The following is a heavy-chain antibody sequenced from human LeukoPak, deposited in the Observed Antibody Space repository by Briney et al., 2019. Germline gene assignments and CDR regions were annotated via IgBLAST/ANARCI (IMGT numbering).Heavy chain of an antibody. CDR1: GFTFSSYA. V-gene: IGHV3-23*01. J-gene: IGHJ4*01. CDR2: ISGSGGST. Sequence: PGGSLRLSCAASGFTFSSYAMSWVRQAPGKGLEWVSAISGSGGSTYYADSVKGRFTISRDNSKNTLYLQMNNLRAEDTAIYYCARDFTSQNFFDHWGQGTLVTVSS. D-gene: IGHD3-3*01. CDR3: ARDFTSQNFFDH.